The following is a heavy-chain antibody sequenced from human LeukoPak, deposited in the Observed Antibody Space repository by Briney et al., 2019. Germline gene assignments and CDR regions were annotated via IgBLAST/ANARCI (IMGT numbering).Heavy chain of an antibody. J-gene: IGHJ4*02. CDR2: IYSGGST. CDR1: GFTVSSNY. D-gene: IGHD3-22*01. CDR3: ARYYDSSGYYDY. Sequence: GGSLRLSCAASGFTVSSNYMSWVRQAPGKGLEWVSVIYSGGSTYYADSVKGRFTISRDNSKNTLYLQMNSLRAEDTVVYYCARYYDSSGYYDYWGQGTLVTVSS. V-gene: IGHV3-53*01.